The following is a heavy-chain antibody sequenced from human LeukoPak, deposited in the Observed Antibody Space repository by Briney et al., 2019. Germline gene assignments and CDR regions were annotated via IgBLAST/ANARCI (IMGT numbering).Heavy chain of an antibody. Sequence: GASVKVSCKASGYTFTGYYMHWVRQAPGQGLEWMGWINPNSGGTNYAQKFQGRVTMTRDTSISTAYMELSRLRSDDTAVYYCARVGGSDFWSGYRIDYWGQGTLVTVSS. D-gene: IGHD3-3*01. CDR2: INPNSGGT. CDR3: ARVGGSDFWSGYRIDY. CDR1: GYTFTGYY. J-gene: IGHJ4*02. V-gene: IGHV1-2*02.